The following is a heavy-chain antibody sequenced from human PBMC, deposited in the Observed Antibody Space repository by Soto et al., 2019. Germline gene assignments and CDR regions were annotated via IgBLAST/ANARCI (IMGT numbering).Heavy chain of an antibody. D-gene: IGHD6-19*01. V-gene: IGHV3-30*18. J-gene: IGHJ4*02. CDR3: AKKTAGTGSLDY. Sequence: GGSLRLSCAASGFTFSSYGMHWVRQAPGKGLEWVAVISYDGSNKYYADSVKGRFTISRDNSKNTLYLQMNSLRAEDTAVYYCAKKTAGTGSLDYWGQGTLVTVSS. CDR1: GFTFSSYG. CDR2: ISYDGSNK.